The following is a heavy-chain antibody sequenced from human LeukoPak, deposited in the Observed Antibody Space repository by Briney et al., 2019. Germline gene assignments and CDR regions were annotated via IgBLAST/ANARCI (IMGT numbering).Heavy chain of an antibody. CDR2: IYYSGST. J-gene: IGHJ5*02. CDR3: ARGGGIAARRWWFDP. D-gene: IGHD6-6*01. Sequence: SETLSLTCTVSGGSISSCHWSWIRQPPGKGLEWIGYIYYSGSTNYNPSLKSRVTISVDTSKNQFSLKLSSVTAADTAVYYCARGGGIAARRWWFDPWGQGTLVTVSS. V-gene: IGHV4-59*08. CDR1: GGSISSCH.